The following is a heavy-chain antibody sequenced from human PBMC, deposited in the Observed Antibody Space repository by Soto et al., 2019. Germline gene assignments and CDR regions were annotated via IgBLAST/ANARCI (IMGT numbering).Heavy chain of an antibody. CDR2: TSAYNGNT. Sequence: ASVKVSCKASGYTFTSYGISWVRQAPGQGLEWMGWTSAYNGNTNYAQKLQGRVTMTTDTSTSTAYMELRSLRSDDTAVYYCARDRVYGWGSYYYYGMDVWGQGTTVTVSS. CDR1: GYTFTSYG. J-gene: IGHJ6*02. CDR3: ARDRVYGWGSYYYYGMDV. V-gene: IGHV1-18*01. D-gene: IGHD2-8*02.